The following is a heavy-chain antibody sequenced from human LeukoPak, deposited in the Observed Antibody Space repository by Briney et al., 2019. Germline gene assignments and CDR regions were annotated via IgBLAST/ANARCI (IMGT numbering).Heavy chain of an antibody. CDR2: IRNKANSYTT. Sequence: PGGSLRLSCAASGFTFSDHYMDWVRQAAGKGLEWVGRIRNKANSYTTEYAASVKGRFTISRDDSKNSLYLQMNSLKTEDTAVYYCARGTPFPWIQLWLRGDWFDPWGQGTLVTVSS. CDR3: ARGTPFPWIQLWLRGDWFDP. D-gene: IGHD5-18*01. CDR1: GFTFSDHY. V-gene: IGHV3-72*01. J-gene: IGHJ5*02.